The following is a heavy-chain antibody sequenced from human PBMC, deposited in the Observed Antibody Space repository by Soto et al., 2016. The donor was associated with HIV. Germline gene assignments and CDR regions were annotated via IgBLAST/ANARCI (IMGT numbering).Heavy chain of an antibody. CDR2: INPNTGGT. CDR1: GYTFIAYY. D-gene: IGHD3-22*01. Sequence: QVQLVQSGAEVKKPGASVKVSCKASGYTFIAYYMHWVRQAPGQGLEWMGWINPNTGGTNYAQTFQGRVIMTRDTSINTTYMELSRLRSDDTAVYYCARAYRYDSSGPFWGQGTLAIVSS. CDR3: ARAYRYDSSGPF. J-gene: IGHJ4*02. V-gene: IGHV1-2*02.